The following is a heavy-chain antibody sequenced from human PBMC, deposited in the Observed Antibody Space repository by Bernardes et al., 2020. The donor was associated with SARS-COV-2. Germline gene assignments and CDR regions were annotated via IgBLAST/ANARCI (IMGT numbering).Heavy chain of an antibody. J-gene: IGHJ5*02. V-gene: IGHV3-21*01. CDR3: VTEVS. CDR1: GFPFSAYT. CDR2: ISSSGSLI. Sequence: GGSLRLSCAASGFPFSAYTINWVRQGRGKGLEWVSSISSSGSLIYYADSVKGRFTISRDNAKNSVYLQMNSLRVEDTAVYYCVTEVSWGQGTLVTVSS.